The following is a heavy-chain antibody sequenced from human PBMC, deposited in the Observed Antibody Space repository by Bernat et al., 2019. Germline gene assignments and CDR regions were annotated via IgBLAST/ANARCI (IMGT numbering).Heavy chain of an antibody. D-gene: IGHD6-25*01. CDR2: ISYDGSQK. CDR3: ARDLKTAAYINYGMDV. CDR1: GFTFSSYA. Sequence: QVQLVESGGGVVQPGRSLRLSCAASGFTFSSYAMHWVRQAPGKGLEWVAVISYDGSQKYYADSVKGRFTISRDNSKNTLYLQMNSLRAEDTAVYYWARDLKTAAYINYGMDVGGKGPTVPVSS. J-gene: IGHJ6*04. V-gene: IGHV3-30*04.